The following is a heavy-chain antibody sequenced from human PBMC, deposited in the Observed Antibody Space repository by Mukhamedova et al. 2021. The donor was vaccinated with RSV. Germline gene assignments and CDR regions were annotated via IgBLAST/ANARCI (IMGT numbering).Heavy chain of an antibody. CDR2: GGT. D-gene: IGHD3-3*01. Sequence: GGTNYAQKFQGRVTMTRDTSISTAYMELSRLSSDDTAVYYCARDQGGWNYDFWSGYYFAAFDIWGQGTMVTVSS. J-gene: IGHJ3*02. V-gene: IGHV1-2*02. CDR3: ARDQGGWNYDFWSGYYFAAFDI.